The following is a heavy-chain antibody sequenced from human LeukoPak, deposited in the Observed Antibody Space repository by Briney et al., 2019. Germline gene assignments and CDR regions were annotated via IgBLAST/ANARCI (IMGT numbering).Heavy chain of an antibody. J-gene: IGHJ4*02. CDR3: AGQPRMASYFDL. CDR2: IQTTGNT. CDR1: GGSITSKH. D-gene: IGHD5-24*01. Sequence: PSETLSLTCTVSGGSITSKHWSWIRQPAGKGLEWIGRIQTTGNTNYNPTLESRVIMSVDTSKNQLSLKLTSVTAADTAIFYCAGQPRMASYFDLWGQGIPVTVSS. V-gene: IGHV4-4*07.